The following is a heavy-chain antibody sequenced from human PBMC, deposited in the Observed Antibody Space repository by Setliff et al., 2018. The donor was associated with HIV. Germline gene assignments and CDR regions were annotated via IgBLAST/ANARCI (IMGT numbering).Heavy chain of an antibody. D-gene: IGHD5-18*01. CDR3: ARGPPLGNSYGYVNY. V-gene: IGHV1-46*01. J-gene: IGHJ4*02. CDR2: INPSGNST. CDR1: GYTFTSYY. Sequence: ASVKVSCKASGYTFTSYYMHWVRQAPGQGLEWMGVINPSGNSTVYAQTFHGRVSLTRNTSTSTAYMELSSLRSEDTAIYYCARGPPLGNSYGYVNYWGQGTLVTVSS.